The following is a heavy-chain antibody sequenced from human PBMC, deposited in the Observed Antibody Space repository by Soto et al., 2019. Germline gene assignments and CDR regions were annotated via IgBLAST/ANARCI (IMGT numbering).Heavy chain of an antibody. CDR3: TRELRYFDWLSGYFDY. CDR2: IRSKAYGGTT. J-gene: IGHJ4*02. D-gene: IGHD3-9*01. CDR1: GFTFGDYA. Sequence: GGSLRLSCTASGFTFGDYAMSWVRQAPGKGLEWVGFIRSKAYGGTTEYAASVKGRFTISRDDSKSIAYLQMNSLKTEDTAVYYCTRELRYFDWLSGYFDYWGQGTLVTISS. V-gene: IGHV3-49*04.